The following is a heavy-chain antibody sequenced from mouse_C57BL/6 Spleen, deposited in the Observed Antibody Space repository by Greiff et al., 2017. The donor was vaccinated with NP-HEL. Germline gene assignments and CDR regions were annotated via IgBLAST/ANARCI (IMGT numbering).Heavy chain of an antibody. CDR3: ARSRDGYWGYAMDY. V-gene: IGHV1-82*01. CDR2: IYPGDGDT. D-gene: IGHD2-3*01. CDR1: GYAFSSSW. Sequence: QVQLKESGPELVKPGASVKISCKASGYAFSSSWMNWVKQRPGKGLEWIGRIYPGDGDTNYNGKFKGKATLTADKSSSTAYMQLSSLTSEDSAVYFCARSRDGYWGYAMDYWGQGTSVTVSS. J-gene: IGHJ4*01.